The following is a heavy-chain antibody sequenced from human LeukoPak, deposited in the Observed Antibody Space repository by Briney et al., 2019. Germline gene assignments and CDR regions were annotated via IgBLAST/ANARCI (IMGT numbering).Heavy chain of an antibody. CDR1: GFTFGDYA. V-gene: IGHV3-49*03. CDR3: TRDRGAYNLYDY. CDR2: IRSKAYGETA. Sequence: GGSLGLSCTASGFTFGDYAMSWIRQAPGKGLEWVGFIRSKAYGETADYAASVKGRFTISRDDSKAIAYLQMNSLKTEDTAVYHCTRDRGAYNLYDYWGQGTLVTVSS. D-gene: IGHD1-1*01. J-gene: IGHJ4*02.